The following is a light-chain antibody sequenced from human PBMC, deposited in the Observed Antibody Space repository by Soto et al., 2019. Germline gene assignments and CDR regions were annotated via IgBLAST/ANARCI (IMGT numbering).Light chain of an antibody. Sequence: EIVMTQSPATLSASPGERVTLSCRASQSIRSNLAWYQQRPGQTPRLLIFVASTRATGIPARFTGSGSGTEFTLTISSLQSDDFAMYYCQQYNNWPLTVGGGTKVDSK. CDR1: QSIRSN. CDR3: QQYNNWPLT. V-gene: IGKV3-15*01. J-gene: IGKJ4*01. CDR2: VAS.